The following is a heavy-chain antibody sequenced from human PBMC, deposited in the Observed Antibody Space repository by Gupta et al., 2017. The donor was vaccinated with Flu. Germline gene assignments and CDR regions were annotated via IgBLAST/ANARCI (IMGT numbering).Heavy chain of an antibody. J-gene: IGHJ6*02. CDR1: GFPFSGYG. CDR2: VSGTGSTT. Sequence: EVQLLESGGDLVQPGGSLRLSCTASGFPFSGYGMGWVRQAPGRGLEWLSAVSGTGSTTYYADSVEGRFTVSRDNSKNTVYLRMSSLRAEDTAIYYCAKSTDFWSGSSIRDQFGLDVWGRGTPVIVSS. CDR3: AKSTDFWSGSSIRDQFGLDV. V-gene: IGHV3-23*01. D-gene: IGHD3-3*01.